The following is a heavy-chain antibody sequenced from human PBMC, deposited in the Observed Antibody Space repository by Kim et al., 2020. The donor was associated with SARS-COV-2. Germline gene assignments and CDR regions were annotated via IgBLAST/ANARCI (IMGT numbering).Heavy chain of an antibody. CDR1: GFTFSSYG. J-gene: IGHJ4*02. V-gene: IGHV3-30*03. Sequence: GGPLRLSCAASGFTFSSYGMQWVRQAPGKGLEWVAVVSYSGDFKYYADSVKGRFSISRDNPKNTLYLQMNNLRDDDTAVYYCARERTPTYSSGWPLDYWGQGILVTVSS. CDR2: VSYSGDFK. D-gene: IGHD6-19*01. CDR3: ARERTPTYSSGWPLDY.